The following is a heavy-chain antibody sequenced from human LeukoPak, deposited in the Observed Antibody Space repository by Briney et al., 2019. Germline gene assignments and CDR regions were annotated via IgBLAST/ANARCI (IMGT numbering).Heavy chain of an antibody. D-gene: IGHD6-13*01. CDR3: ARGSSSSTRNRFDP. Sequence: SETLSLTCTVSGGSISNYYWSWIRQPPGKGLEWIGYIYHSGSTNYNPSLKSPVIISVDTSKNQFSLKLSSVTAADTAVYYCARGSSSSTRNRFDPWGQGTLVTVSS. J-gene: IGHJ5*02. CDR1: GGSISNYY. CDR2: IYHSGST. V-gene: IGHV4-59*01.